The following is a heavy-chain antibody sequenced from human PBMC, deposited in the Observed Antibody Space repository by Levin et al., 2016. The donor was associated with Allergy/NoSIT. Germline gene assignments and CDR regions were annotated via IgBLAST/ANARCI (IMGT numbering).Heavy chain of an antibody. CDR3: ARDQDGDYVLNGSGAHDY. Sequence: VRQAPGKGLEWVSSISSSSSYIYYADSVKGRFTISRDNAKNSLYLQMNSLRAEDTAVYYCARDQDGDYVLNGSGAHDYWGQGTLVTVSS. CDR2: ISSSSSYI. D-gene: IGHD4-17*01. J-gene: IGHJ4*02. V-gene: IGHV3-21*01.